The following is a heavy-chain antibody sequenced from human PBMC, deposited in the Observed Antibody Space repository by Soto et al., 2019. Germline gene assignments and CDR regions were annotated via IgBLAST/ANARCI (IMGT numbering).Heavy chain of an antibody. CDR3: AKDKYYD. CDR2: ISGSDGNT. CDR1: GFTLSNYG. D-gene: IGHD3-16*01. J-gene: IGHJ1*01. Sequence: EVQLMESGGGLVQPGGSLRLSCAASGFTLSNYGMTWVRQAPGKGLEWVSGISGSDGNTYYADSVKGRFTISRDSSKSTLYLQMNTLRGEDTAVYYCAKDKYYDWGQCTLVTVSS. V-gene: IGHV3-23*01.